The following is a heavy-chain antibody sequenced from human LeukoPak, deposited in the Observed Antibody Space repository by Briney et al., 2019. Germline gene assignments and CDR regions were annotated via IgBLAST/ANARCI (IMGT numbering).Heavy chain of an antibody. D-gene: IGHD6-13*01. J-gene: IGHJ4*01. CDR1: GVSIADHG. V-gene: IGHV3-20*04. CDR2: INWDGEAT. CDR3: ARDLSSTWYSLAY. Sequence: PGGSLRLSCAASGVSIADHGMSWVRQVPGKGLEWVSGINWDGEATAYADSVKGRFTISRDNAKKSLYLAMNSLRDEDTALYYCARDLSSTWYSLAYCGHGTLVTVSS.